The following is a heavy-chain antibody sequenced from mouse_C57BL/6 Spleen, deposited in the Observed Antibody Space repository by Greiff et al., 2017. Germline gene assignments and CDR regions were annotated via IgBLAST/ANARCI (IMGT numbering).Heavy chain of an antibody. V-gene: IGHV5-17*01. Sequence: EVQVVESGGGLVKPGGSLKLSCAASGFTISDYGMHWVRQAPEKGLVWVAYISSGSSTIYYAATVKGRFTISRDNAKNTLFLQMTSLRSEDTAMDYCARGYCGSTDYWGQGTSVTVSS. CDR2: ISSGSSTI. CDR3: ARGYCGSTDY. D-gene: IGHD1-1*01. J-gene: IGHJ4*01. CDR1: GFTISDYG.